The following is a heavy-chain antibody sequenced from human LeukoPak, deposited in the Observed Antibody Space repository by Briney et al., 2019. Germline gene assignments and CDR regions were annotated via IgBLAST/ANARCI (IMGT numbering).Heavy chain of an antibody. CDR2: IYPGDSDT. CDR3: ARRGSSHPYYYYMDV. J-gene: IGHJ6*03. Sequence: GESLNISCKASEYSFTSYWIGWVRQMPGKGLEWMGIIYPGDSDTRYSPSFQGQVTISADKSISTAYLQWSSLKASDTAMYYCARRGSSHPYYYYMDVWGKGTTVTVSS. D-gene: IGHD6-6*01. V-gene: IGHV5-51*01. CDR1: EYSFTSYW.